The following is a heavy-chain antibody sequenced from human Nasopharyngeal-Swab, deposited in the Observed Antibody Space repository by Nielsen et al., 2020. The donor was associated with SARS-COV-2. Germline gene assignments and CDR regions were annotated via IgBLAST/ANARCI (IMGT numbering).Heavy chain of an antibody. J-gene: IGHJ4*02. CDR1: RFTFSSYA. CDR3: VKHQGSSSDQ. Sequence: GESLKISCAASRFTFSSYAMSWVRQAPGKGLEWVSAISTSGGSTDYADSVRGRFTISRDNAKNTLYLQMNSLRVEDTAVYYCVKHQGSSSDQWGQGTLVTVSS. V-gene: IGHV3-23*01. CDR2: ISTSGGST.